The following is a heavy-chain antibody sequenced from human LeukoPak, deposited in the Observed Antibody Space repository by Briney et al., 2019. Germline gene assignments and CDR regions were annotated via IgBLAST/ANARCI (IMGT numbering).Heavy chain of an antibody. CDR2: INPSGGSP. J-gene: IGHJ4*02. CDR1: GYTFTSYG. D-gene: IGHD5-18*01. CDR3: ARDHGYSYVIFDY. Sequence: GASVKVSCTASGYTFTSYGISWVRQAPGQGLEWMGIINPSGGSPSYAQKFLGRVTMTRDTSTSTVSMELSSLRSDDTAVYYCARDHGYSYVIFDYWGQGTLVTVSS. V-gene: IGHV1-46*01.